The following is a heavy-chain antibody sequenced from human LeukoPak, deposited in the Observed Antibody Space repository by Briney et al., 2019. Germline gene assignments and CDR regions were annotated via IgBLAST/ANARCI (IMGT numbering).Heavy chain of an antibody. CDR2: FGTRSTSI. J-gene: IGHJ4*02. Sequence: PGGSLRLSCTASGFTFSGYSMNWIRQAPGKGLEWVSSFGTRSTSIYHAGSVKGRFAISRDNAKNSLYLQMSSLRAEDAAAYYCAKGGNFDYWGQGTLVTVSS. CDR1: GFTFSGYS. D-gene: IGHD2-15*01. CDR3: AKGGNFDY. V-gene: IGHV3-21*04.